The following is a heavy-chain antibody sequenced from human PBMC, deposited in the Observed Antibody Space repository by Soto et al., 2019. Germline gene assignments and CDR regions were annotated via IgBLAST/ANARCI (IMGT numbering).Heavy chain of an antibody. CDR2: ISFDGRNT. V-gene: IGHV3-30*03. J-gene: IGHJ4*02. CDR1: GFTFNNYG. CDR3: ATRSPAFDY. Sequence: GGSLRLSCAASGFTFNNYGMHWVRQAPGKGLEWVVVISFDGRNTYYAQKFQGRVTMTTDTSTSTAYMELRSLRSDDTAVYYCATRSPAFDYWGQGTLVTVSS.